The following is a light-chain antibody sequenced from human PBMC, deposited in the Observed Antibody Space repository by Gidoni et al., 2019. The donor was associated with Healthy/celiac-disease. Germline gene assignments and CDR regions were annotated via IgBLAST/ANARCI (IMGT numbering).Light chain of an antibody. CDR1: QSVSSY. J-gene: IGKJ4*01. CDR2: DAS. V-gene: IGKV3-11*01. Sequence: EIVLTQSPATLSLSPGERATLSCRASQSVSSYLAWYQQKPGQAPRLLIYDASNRATGIPARFSGSGSGTDFTLTISSLEPEDCAVYYCQQRSNWPRVTFGGGTKVEIK. CDR3: QQRSNWPRVT.